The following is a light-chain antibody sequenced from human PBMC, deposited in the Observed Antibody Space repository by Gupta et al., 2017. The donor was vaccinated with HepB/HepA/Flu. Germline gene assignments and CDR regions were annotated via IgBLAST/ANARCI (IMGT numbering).Light chain of an antibody. CDR3: QSYDSSLSGPYV. CDR1: SSHIGAGYD. CDR2: GNS. V-gene: IGLV1-40*01. J-gene: IGLJ1*01. Sequence: QSVLTQPPSVSAAPGQSVTIPCTGSSSHIGAGYDVPWYQQHPGTAPKLLIYGNSNRPSGVPDRFSGSKSGTSASLAITGLQAEDEADYYCQSYDSSLSGPYVFGTGTKVTVL.